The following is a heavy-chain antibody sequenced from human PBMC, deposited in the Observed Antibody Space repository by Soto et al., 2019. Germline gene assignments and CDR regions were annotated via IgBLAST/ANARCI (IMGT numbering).Heavy chain of an antibody. CDR3: ARQNSHCSGGSCTYGLDV. J-gene: IGHJ6*02. CDR1: GYSFTSYW. V-gene: IGHV5-10-1*01. Sequence: GESLKISCKGSGYSFTSYWISWVRQMPGKGLEWMGRIDPSDSYTNYSPSFQGHVTISADKSISTAYLQWSSLKASDTAMYYCARQNSHCSGGSCTYGLDVWGQGTTVTVSS. D-gene: IGHD2-15*01. CDR2: IDPSDSYT.